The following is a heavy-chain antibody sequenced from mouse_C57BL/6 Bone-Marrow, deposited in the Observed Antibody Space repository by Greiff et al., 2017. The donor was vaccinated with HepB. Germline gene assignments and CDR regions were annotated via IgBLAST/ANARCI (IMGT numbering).Heavy chain of an antibody. CDR2: ISYSGST. Sequence: EVKLQESGPGMVKPSQSLSLTCTVTGYSITSGYDWHWIRHFPGNKLEWMGYISYSGSTNYNPSLKSRISITHDTSKNHFFLKLNSVTTEDTATYYCARDGTTVVATRYFDVWGTGTTVTVSS. CDR3: ARDGTTVVATRYFDV. CDR1: GYSITSGYD. V-gene: IGHV3-1*01. D-gene: IGHD1-1*01. J-gene: IGHJ1*03.